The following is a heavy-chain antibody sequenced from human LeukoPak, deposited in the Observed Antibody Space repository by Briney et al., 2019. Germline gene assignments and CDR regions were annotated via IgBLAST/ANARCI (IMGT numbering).Heavy chain of an antibody. CDR3: ARGGKDGYYDSSGPTDFDP. Sequence: PGGSLRLSYAASGFTFSSYGMHWVRQAPGKGLEWVAVIWYDGSNKYYADSVKGRFTISRDNSKNTLYLQMNSLRAEDTAVYYCARGGKDGYYDSSGPTDFDPWGQGTLVTVSS. D-gene: IGHD3-22*01. CDR1: GFTFSSYG. V-gene: IGHV3-33*01. CDR2: IWYDGSNK. J-gene: IGHJ5*02.